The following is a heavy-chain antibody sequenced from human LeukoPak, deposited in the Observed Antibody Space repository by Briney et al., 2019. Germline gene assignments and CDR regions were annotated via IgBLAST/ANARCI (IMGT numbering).Heavy chain of an antibody. Sequence: PGRSLRLSCAASGFTFSSYGMHWARQAPGKGLEWVAVIWYDGSNKYYADSVKGRFTISRDNSKNTLYLQMNSLRAEDTAVYYCARDWYYYDSSGYYHAYAFDYWGQGTLVTVSS. CDR3: ARDWYYYDSSGYYHAYAFDY. J-gene: IGHJ4*02. CDR1: GFTFSSYG. V-gene: IGHV3-33*01. D-gene: IGHD3-22*01. CDR2: IWYDGSNK.